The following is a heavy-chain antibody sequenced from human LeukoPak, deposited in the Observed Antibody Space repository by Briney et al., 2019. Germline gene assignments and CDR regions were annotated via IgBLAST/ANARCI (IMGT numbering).Heavy chain of an antibody. D-gene: IGHD3-22*01. CDR2: ISGSGGST. V-gene: IGHV3-23*01. J-gene: IGHJ4*02. CDR1: GFTFSSYA. Sequence: GGPLRLSCAASGFTFSSYAMSWVRQAPGKGLEWVSAISGSGGSTYYADSVKGRFTISRDNSKNTLYLQMNSLRAEDTAVYYCAKDTYYYDSSGRNYFDYWGQGTLVTVPS. CDR3: AKDTYYYDSSGRNYFDY.